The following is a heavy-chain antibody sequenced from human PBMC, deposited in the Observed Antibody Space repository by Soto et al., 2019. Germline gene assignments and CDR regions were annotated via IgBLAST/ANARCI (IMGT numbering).Heavy chain of an antibody. CDR1: GYTFTSYG. CDR3: ARDSPNYDFWSGYYLNWFDP. Sequence: ASVKVSCNASGYTFTSYGISWVRQAPGQGLEWMGWISAYNGNTNYAQKLQGRVTMTTDTSTSTAYMELRSLRSDDTAVYYCARDSPNYDFWSGYYLNWFDPWGQGTLVTVSS. J-gene: IGHJ5*02. D-gene: IGHD3-3*01. CDR2: ISAYNGNT. V-gene: IGHV1-18*01.